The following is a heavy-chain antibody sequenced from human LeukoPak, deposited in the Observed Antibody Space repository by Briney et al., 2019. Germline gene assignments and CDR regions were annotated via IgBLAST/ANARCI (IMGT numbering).Heavy chain of an antibody. CDR3: ARDVPQGI. CDR1: AYAFTIYG. J-gene: IGHJ3*02. Sequence: ASVTVSCTASAYAFTIYGISWVRQAPGQRIEWMGWISADNGNTNYALKLQGRVTMTTDTSTITAYMELRRPYNYAPEVYKSARDVPQGIWGQGTRVTVSS. CDR2: ISADNGNT. V-gene: IGHV1-18*01.